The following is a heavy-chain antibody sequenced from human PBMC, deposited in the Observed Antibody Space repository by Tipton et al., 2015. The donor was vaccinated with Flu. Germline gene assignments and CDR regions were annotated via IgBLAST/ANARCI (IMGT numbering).Heavy chain of an antibody. CDR1: GGSISSHY. D-gene: IGHD3-16*01. V-gene: IGHV4-59*11. CDR3: AREWGDAFDI. CDR2: IYYSGSI. J-gene: IGHJ3*02. Sequence: TLSLTCTVSGGSISSHYWSWIRQPPGKGLEWIGYIYYSGSISYNPSLKSRVTISVDTSKSQFSLKLGSVTAADTALYYCAREWGDAFDIWGQGPMVTVSS.